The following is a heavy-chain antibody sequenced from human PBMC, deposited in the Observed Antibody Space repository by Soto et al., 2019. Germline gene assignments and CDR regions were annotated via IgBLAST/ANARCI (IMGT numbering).Heavy chain of an antibody. J-gene: IGHJ4*02. CDR3: AREWQQWLAAYYFAY. CDR1: GFTFSSYA. D-gene: IGHD6-19*01. CDR2: ISYDGSNK. V-gene: IGHV3-30-3*01. Sequence: QVQLVESGGGVVQPGRSLRLSCAASGFTFSSYAMHWVRQAPGKGLEWVAVISYDGSNKYYADSVKGRFTNSRDNSKNTLHLQMNSLRAEDTAVYYCAREWQQWLAAYYFAYGGQGTLVTVSS.